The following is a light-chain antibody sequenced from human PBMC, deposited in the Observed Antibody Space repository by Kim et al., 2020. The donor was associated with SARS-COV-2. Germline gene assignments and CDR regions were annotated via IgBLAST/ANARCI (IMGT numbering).Light chain of an antibody. CDR1: QSVSSN. Sequence: APPGERAPPCWTASQSVSSNLAWYQQKPGQAPRLLIYGASTRATGIPARFSGSGSGTEFTLTISSLQSEDFAVYYCQQYNNWPTTFGPGTKVDIK. J-gene: IGKJ3*01. CDR3: QQYNNWPTT. V-gene: IGKV3-15*01. CDR2: GAS.